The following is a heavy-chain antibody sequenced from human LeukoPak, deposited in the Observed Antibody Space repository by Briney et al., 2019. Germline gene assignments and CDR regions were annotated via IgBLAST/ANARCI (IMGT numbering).Heavy chain of an antibody. J-gene: IGHJ2*01. CDR2: INHSGST. Sequence: PSETLSLTCAVYGGSFSGYYWSWIRQPPGKGLEWIGEINHSGSTNYNPSLKSRVTISVDTSKNQFSLKLSSVTAADTAVYYCARGRTLWLPPSGVWYFDLWGRGTLVTVSS. CDR3: ARGRTLWLPPSGVWYFDL. CDR1: GGSFSGYY. V-gene: IGHV4-34*01. D-gene: IGHD5-18*01.